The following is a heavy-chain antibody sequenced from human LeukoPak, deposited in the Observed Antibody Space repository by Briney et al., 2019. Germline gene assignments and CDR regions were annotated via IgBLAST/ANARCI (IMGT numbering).Heavy chain of an antibody. D-gene: IGHD4-17*01. CDR1: GFTFSSYA. V-gene: IGHV3-21*01. J-gene: IGHJ4*02. CDR2: ISSSSSYI. CDR3: ARAESYGDYEV. Sequence: GGPLRLSCAASGFTFSSYAMSWVRQAPGKGLEWVSSISSSSSYIYYADSVKGRFTISRDNAKNSLYLQMNSLRAEDTAVYYCARAESYGDYEVWGQGTLVTVSS.